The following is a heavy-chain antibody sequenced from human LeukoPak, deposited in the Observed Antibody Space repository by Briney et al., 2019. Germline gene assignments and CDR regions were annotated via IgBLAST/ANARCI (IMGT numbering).Heavy chain of an antibody. CDR1: GGTFSSYA. Sequence: ASVKVSCKASGGTFSSYAISWVRQAPGQGLEWMGRIIPIFGTANYAQKFQGRVTITADKSTSTAYMDLSSLRSEDTAVYYCARAGGYSGYGDWFDPWGQGTLVTVSS. CDR2: IIPIFGTA. D-gene: IGHD5-12*01. CDR3: ARAGGYSGYGDWFDP. V-gene: IGHV1-69*06. J-gene: IGHJ5*02.